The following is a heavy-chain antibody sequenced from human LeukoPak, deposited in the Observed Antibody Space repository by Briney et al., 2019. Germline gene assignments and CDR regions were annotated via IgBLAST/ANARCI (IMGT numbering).Heavy chain of an antibody. V-gene: IGHV3-7*01. D-gene: IGHD3-10*02. CDR1: GFTFSSYW. Sequence: GGSLRLSCAASGFTFSSYWMSWVRQAPGKGLEWVANIKQDGSEEYYVDSVKGRFTISRDNAKNSLFLQMNSLRAEDTAVYYCAELGITMIGGVWGKGTTVTISS. CDR3: AELGITMIGGV. J-gene: IGHJ6*04. CDR2: IKQDGSEE.